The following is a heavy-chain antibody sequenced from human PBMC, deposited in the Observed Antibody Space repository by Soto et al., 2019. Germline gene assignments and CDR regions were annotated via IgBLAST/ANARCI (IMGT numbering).Heavy chain of an antibody. CDR3: ARLATVTPPYYLDY. CDR1: GYTFTSYY. J-gene: IGHJ4*02. V-gene: IGHV1-46*01. D-gene: IGHD4-17*01. CDR2: INPSGGST. Sequence: QVQLVQSGAEVKKPGASVKVSCKASGYTFTSYYMHWVRQAPGQGLEWMGVINPSGGSTSYSQKFQGRFTMTRDTSTSTFYMELSSLRSEDTAVYYCARLATVTPPYYLDYWGQGTLVTVSS.